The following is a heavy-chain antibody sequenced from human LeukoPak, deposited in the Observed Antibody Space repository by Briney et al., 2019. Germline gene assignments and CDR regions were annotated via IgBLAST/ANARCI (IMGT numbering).Heavy chain of an antibody. CDR2: ISGTGGTT. J-gene: IGHJ4*02. CDR3: AKDIGGLNY. V-gene: IGHV3-43*02. CDR1: GFTFDDYA. Sequence: PGGSLRLSCAASGFTFDDYAMHWVRQAPGKGLEWVSLISGTGGTTYYADSVKGRFTISRDNRKKSLYLQMNSLRTEDTALYYCAKDIGGLNYCGQGTLVSVSS. D-gene: IGHD6-25*01.